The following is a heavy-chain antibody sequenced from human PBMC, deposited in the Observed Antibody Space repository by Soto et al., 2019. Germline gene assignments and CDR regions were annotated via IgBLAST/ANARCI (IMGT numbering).Heavy chain of an antibody. CDR1: GGTFSSYA. Sequence: QVQLVQSGAEVKKPGSSVKVSCKASGGTFSSYAISWVRQAPGQGLEWMGGIIPIFGTANYAQKFQGRVTITADKSTSTAYMELSSLRSEDTAVYYCARFLGLSRSPHYYYYYGMDVWGQGTTVTVSS. J-gene: IGHJ6*02. CDR2: IIPIFGTA. CDR3: ARFLGLSRSPHYYYYYGMDV. D-gene: IGHD3-16*02. V-gene: IGHV1-69*06.